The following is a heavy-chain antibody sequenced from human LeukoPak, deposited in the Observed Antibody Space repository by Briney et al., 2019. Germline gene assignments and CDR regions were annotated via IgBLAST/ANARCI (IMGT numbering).Heavy chain of an antibody. CDR1: GFTFRSYW. CDR2: IKQDGSEE. D-gene: IGHD2-15*01. V-gene: IGHV3-7*01. Sequence: GGSLRLSCGASGFTFRSYWMSWVRQAPGKGLEWVANIKQDGSEEYYVDSVKGRFTISRDNAKNPLHLQMNSLRAEDTAVYYCARDKVVGATLLDYWGQGTLVTVSS. CDR3: ARDKVVGATLLDY. J-gene: IGHJ4*02.